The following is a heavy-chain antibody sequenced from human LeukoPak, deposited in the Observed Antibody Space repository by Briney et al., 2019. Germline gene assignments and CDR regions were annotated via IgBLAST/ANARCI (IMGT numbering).Heavy chain of an antibody. CDR3: ARDQAAKAGDSSGYYRLDY. V-gene: IGHV3-48*03. CDR1: GFTFGSYE. D-gene: IGHD3-22*01. CDR2: ISSSGSTI. J-gene: IGHJ4*02. Sequence: SGGSLRLPCAASGFTFGSYEMNWVRQAPGKGLEWVSYISSSGSTIYYADSVKGRFTISRDNAKNSLYLQMNSLRAEDTAVYYCARDQAAKAGDSSGYYRLDYWGQGTLVTVSS.